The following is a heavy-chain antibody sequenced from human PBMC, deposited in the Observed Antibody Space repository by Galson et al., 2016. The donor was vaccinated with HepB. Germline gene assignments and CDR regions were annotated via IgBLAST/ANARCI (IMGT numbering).Heavy chain of an antibody. Sequence: SLRLSCAASGFSFSIYPMHWVRQAPGKRLEWVATISLDAINAYYVDSVKGRFTLSRDNSKKTLSLHMNILRPEDTAVYYCARDQWSSMWQDNSNGMDVWGQGTTVIVSS. CDR1: GFSFSIYP. D-gene: IGHD6-19*01. J-gene: IGHJ6*02. CDR2: ISLDAINA. CDR3: ARDQWSSMWQDNSNGMDV. V-gene: IGHV3-30*04.